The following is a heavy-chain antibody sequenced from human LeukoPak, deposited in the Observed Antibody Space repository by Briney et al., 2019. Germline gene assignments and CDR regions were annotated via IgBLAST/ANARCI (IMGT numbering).Heavy chain of an antibody. Sequence: SETPSLTCTVSGGSINSSSYYWGWIRQPPGKGLEWIGSIYYSGSTSYTPSLKSRVTISVDTSRNQFSLRLNSVTAADTALYYCARRVVVTTKNWFFDLWGRGTLVTVSS. CDR1: GGSINSSSYY. V-gene: IGHV4-39*01. D-gene: IGHD2-21*02. J-gene: IGHJ2*01. CDR3: ARRVVVTTKNWFFDL. CDR2: IYYSGST.